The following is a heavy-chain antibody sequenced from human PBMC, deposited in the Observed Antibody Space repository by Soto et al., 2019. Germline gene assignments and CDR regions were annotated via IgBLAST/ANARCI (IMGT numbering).Heavy chain of an antibody. V-gene: IGHV1-2*04. D-gene: IGHD4-17*01. CDR3: AREVPYGAYDAFDI. Sequence: GASVKVSCKASGYTSTSYDMHWVRQAPGQGLEWMGWINPNSGGTNYAQKFQGWVTMTRDTSISTAYMELSRLRSDDTAVYYCAREVPYGAYDAFDIWGQGTMVTVSS. CDR1: GYTSTSYD. CDR2: INPNSGGT. J-gene: IGHJ3*02.